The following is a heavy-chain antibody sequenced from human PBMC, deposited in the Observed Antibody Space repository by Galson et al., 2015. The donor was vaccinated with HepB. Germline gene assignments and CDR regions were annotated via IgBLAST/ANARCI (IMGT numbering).Heavy chain of an antibody. D-gene: IGHD3-3*01. V-gene: IGHV3-30*04. J-gene: IGHJ5*02. Sequence: SLRLSCAASGFRFDAYAMHWVRQAPGKGLEWLSLISYEGRNINYADSVRGRFTISRDNSKNMVYLQMNSLRPDDTAVYYCARVVVLSGTHLGEEDLDAWGQGVLVTVSS. CDR1: GFRFDAYA. CDR2: ISYEGRNI. CDR3: ARVVVLSGTHLGEEDLDA.